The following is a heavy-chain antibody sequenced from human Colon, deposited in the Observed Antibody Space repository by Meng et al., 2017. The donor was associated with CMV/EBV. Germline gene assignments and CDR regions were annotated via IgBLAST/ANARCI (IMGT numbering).Heavy chain of an antibody. CDR2: MNPNSGNT. Sequence: ASVKVSCKASGDTFTSYDINWVRQATGQGLEWMGWMNPNSGNTGYAQKFQGRVTMTRHTSISTAYMELSSLRSEDTAVYYCARGPKYQLLFIYCYGLDVWGQGTTVTVSS. D-gene: IGHD2-2*01. J-gene: IGHJ6*02. CDR1: GDTFTSYD. CDR3: ARGPKYQLLFIYCYGLDV. V-gene: IGHV1-8*01.